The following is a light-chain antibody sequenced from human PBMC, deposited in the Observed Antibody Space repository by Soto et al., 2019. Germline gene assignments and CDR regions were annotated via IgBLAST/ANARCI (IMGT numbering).Light chain of an antibody. V-gene: IGKV3-15*01. J-gene: IGKJ1*01. CDR2: GAL. CDR1: QSVSTN. Sequence: EIVMTQSPATLSVSPGEGATLSCRASQSVSTNLAWYQQKPGQAPSLLIYGALTRATGIPARFSGTGSGTEFTLTISSLQSEDFALYYCQQYNDWPLTFGQGTKVDIK. CDR3: QQYNDWPLT.